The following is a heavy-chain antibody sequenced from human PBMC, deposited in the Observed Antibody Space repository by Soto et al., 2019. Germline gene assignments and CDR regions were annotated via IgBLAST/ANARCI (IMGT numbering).Heavy chain of an antibody. J-gene: IGHJ4*02. CDR1: GYTLTSYG. CDR2: ISANNGNT. CDR3: ARPLQQLAPNFDY. Sequence: ASVKVSCKASGYTLTSYGISWVRQAPGQGLEWMGWISANNGNTNYAQKLQGRVTMTTDTSTNTAYMEMRSLRSDDTAVYYCARPLQQLAPNFDYWGQGTLVTVSS. D-gene: IGHD6-13*01. V-gene: IGHV1-18*01.